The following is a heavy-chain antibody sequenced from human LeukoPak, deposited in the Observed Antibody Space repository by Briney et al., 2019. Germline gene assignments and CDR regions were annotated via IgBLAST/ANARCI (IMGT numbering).Heavy chain of an antibody. CDR3: AAWGYSGSYVWDY. CDR1: GFTFSSYA. J-gene: IGHJ4*02. CDR2: ISGSGGST. Sequence: QAGGSLRLSCAASGFTFSSYAMSWVRQAPGKGLEWVSAISGSGGSTYYADSVKGRFAISRDNSKNTLYLQMNSLRAEDTAVYCCAAWGYSGSYVWDYWGQGTLVTVSS. V-gene: IGHV3-23*01. D-gene: IGHD1-26*01.